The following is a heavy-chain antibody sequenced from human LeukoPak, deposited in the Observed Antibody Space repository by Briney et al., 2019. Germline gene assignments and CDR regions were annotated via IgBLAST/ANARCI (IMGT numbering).Heavy chain of an antibody. CDR2: INPNSGGT. J-gene: IGHJ4*02. Sequence: ASVKVSCKASGYTFTGYYMHWVRQAPGQGLEWMGWINPNSGGTNYAQKFQGRVTMTRDTSISTAYMELSRLRSDDTAVYYCARELNDYGDAFDYWGQGTLVTVSS. CDR3: ARELNDYGDAFDY. D-gene: IGHD4-17*01. V-gene: IGHV1-2*02. CDR1: GYTFTGYY.